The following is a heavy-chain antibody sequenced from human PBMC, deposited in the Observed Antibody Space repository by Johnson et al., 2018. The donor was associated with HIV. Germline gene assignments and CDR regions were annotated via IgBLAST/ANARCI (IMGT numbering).Heavy chain of an antibody. D-gene: IGHD4-17*01. CDR1: GFSFSSYA. V-gene: IGHV3-23*04. J-gene: IGHJ3*02. CDR3: AKDHGGDYGDFVRTLDTFDI. Sequence: EVQVVESGGGLVQPGGSLRLSCAASGFSFSSYAMSWVRQAPGKGLEWVSAISGPGGTTYYADSVKGRFTISRDNSKNTLYLQMNSLRAEDTAIFYCAKDHGGDYGDFVRTLDTFDIWGQGTMVTVSS. CDR2: ISGPGGTT.